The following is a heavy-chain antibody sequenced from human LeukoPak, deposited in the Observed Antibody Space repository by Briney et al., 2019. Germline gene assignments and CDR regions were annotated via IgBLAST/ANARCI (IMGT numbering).Heavy chain of an antibody. J-gene: IGHJ3*02. CDR3: ARDLDYCSGGSCYPEPTFDI. Sequence: GGSLRLSCAASGFTFSSYAMHWVRQAPGKGLEWVAVISYDGSNKYYADSVKGRFTISRDNSKNTLYLQMNSLRAEDTAVYYCARDLDYCSGGSCYPEPTFDIWGQGTMVTVSS. CDR1: GFTFSSYA. D-gene: IGHD2-15*01. CDR2: ISYDGSNK. V-gene: IGHV3-30-3*01.